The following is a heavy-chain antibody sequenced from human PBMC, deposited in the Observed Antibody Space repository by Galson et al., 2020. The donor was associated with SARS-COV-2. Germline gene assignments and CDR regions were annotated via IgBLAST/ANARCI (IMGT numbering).Heavy chain of an antibody. CDR3: ARARDYDFWIGGMDV. J-gene: IGHJ6*02. D-gene: IGHD3-3*01. Sequence: ASVKVSCKASGYTFTGYYMHWVRQAPGQGLEWMGWINPNSGGTNYAQKFQGRVTMTRDTSISTAYMELSRLRSDDTAVYYCARARDYDFWIGGMDVWGQGTTVTVSS. V-gene: IGHV1-2*02. CDR1: GYTFTGYY. CDR2: INPNSGGT.